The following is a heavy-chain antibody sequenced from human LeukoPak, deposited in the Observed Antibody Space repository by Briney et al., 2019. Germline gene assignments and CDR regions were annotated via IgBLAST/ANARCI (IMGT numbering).Heavy chain of an antibody. D-gene: IGHD6-19*01. CDR3: ARENSSGWYYYYGMDV. CDR2: IIPILGIA. J-gene: IGHJ6*02. V-gene: IGHV1-69*04. Sequence: ASVKVSCKASGGTFSSYAISWVRQAPGQGLEWMGRIIPILGIANYAQKFQGRVTITADKPTSTAYMELSSLRSEDTAVYYCARENSSGWYYYYGMDVWGQGTTVTVSS. CDR1: GGTFSSYA.